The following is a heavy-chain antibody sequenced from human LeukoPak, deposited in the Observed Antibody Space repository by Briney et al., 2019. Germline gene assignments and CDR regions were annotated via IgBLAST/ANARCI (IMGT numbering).Heavy chain of an antibody. CDR1: GYTFTAYY. D-gene: IGHD3-10*01. J-gene: IGHJ4*02. CDR2: INPSSGGT. CDR3: ASPSNYGSGSQLNY. V-gene: IGHV1-2*02. Sequence: GASVKVSCKASGYTFTAYYMHWVRRAPGQGLEWMGWINPSSGGTNYAQKFQGRVIMTRDTSISTAYMELSRLRSDDTAVYYCASPSNYGSGSQLNYWGLGTLVTVSS.